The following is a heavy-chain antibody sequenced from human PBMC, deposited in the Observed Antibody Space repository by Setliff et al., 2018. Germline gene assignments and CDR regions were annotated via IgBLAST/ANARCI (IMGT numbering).Heavy chain of an antibody. CDR3: SRFGLYYEAVYGGGDYYYYGMDV. CDR1: GYTFTSYG. J-gene: IGHJ6*02. Sequence: SVKVSCKASGYTFTSYGFSWVRQAPGQGLEWMGWISGYNGNTNYAQKVQGRVTMTTDTSTGTIYMELRSLRAGDTAVYYCSRFGLYYEAVYGGGDYYYYGMDVWGQGTTVTVSS. CDR2: ISGYNGNT. V-gene: IGHV1-18*01. D-gene: IGHD3-16*01.